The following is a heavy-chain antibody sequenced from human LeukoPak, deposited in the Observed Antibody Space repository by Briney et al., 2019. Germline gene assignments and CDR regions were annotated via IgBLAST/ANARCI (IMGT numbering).Heavy chain of an antibody. Sequence: GGSLRLSCAASGFTFSSYGMHWVRKAPGKGLEWVAFIRYDGSNKYYADSVKGRFTISRDNSKNTLYLQMNSLRAEDTAVYYCAKEEYYYDSSGYGRGVSFFDYWGQGTLVTVSS. V-gene: IGHV3-30*02. CDR3: AKEEYYYDSSGYGRGVSFFDY. CDR2: IRYDGSNK. J-gene: IGHJ4*02. D-gene: IGHD3-22*01. CDR1: GFTFSSYG.